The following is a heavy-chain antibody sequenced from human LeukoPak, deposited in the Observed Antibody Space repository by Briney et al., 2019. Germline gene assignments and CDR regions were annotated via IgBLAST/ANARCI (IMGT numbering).Heavy chain of an antibody. J-gene: IGHJ4*02. D-gene: IGHD6-19*01. V-gene: IGHV3-30*02. CDR2: IRYDGTNK. Sequence: GVSLRLSCAASGFTFSNFGMHWVRQAPGKGLEWVAFIRYDGTNKYYADSVKGRFTISRDNSKNTLYLQMNSLRAEDTAVYYCAGRGEVAGLWSYWGQGTLVTVSS. CDR3: AGRGEVAGLWSY. CDR1: GFTFSNFG.